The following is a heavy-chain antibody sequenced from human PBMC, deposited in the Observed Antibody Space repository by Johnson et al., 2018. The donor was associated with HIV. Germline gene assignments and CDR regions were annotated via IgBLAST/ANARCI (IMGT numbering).Heavy chain of an antibody. Sequence: QVKLVESGGGVVQPGRSLRLSCAASGFTFSSYGMHWVRHAPGKGLEWVAVISYDVSNKYYADSVKGRFTISRDNSKNTLYLQMNSLRAEDTAVYYCAKPLQLEEGAFDIWGQGTMVTVSS. CDR2: ISYDVSNK. CDR1: GFTFSSYG. V-gene: IGHV3-30*18. CDR3: AKPLQLEEGAFDI. J-gene: IGHJ3*02. D-gene: IGHD6-6*01.